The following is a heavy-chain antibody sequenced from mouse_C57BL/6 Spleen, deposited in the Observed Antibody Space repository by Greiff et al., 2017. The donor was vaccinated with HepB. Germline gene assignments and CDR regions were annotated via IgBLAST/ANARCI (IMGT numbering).Heavy chain of an antibody. CDR2: INPGSGGT. J-gene: IGHJ3*01. V-gene: IGHV1-54*01. Sequence: QVQLQQSGAELVRPGTSVKESCKASGYAFTNDLIEWVKQRPGQGLEWIGVINPGSGGTNYNGKFKGKATLTADKSSSTAYMQLSSLTSEDSAVYFCARDHDALFAYWGQGALVTVSA. D-gene: IGHD2-3*01. CDR3: ARDHDALFAY. CDR1: GYAFTNDL.